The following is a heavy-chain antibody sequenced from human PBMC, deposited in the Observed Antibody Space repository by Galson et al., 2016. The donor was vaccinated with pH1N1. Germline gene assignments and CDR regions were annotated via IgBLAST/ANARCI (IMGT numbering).Heavy chain of an antibody. V-gene: IGHV3-30*03. CDR1: GFTSSSYG. CDR3: AISYDDFMDV. D-gene: IGHD3-16*01. CDR2: ISYDGSNK. Sequence: SLRLSCAASGFTSSSYGMHWVRQAPGKGLEWVAVISYDGSNKYYADSVKGRFTISRDNSKNTMYLQMNSLRAEDTAVYYCAISYDDFMDVWGQGTTVTVSS. J-gene: IGHJ6*02.